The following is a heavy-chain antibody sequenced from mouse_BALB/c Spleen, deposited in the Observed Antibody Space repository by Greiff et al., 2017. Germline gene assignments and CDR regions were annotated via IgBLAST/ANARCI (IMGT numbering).Heavy chain of an antibody. CDR2: IYPGSGNT. J-gene: IGHJ2*01. CDR1: GYAFTNYW. V-gene: IGHV1-63*01. Sequence: VQLQQSGAELVRPGTSVKISCKASGYAFTNYWLGWVKQRPGHGLEWIGDIYPGSGNTYYNEKFKGKATLTADKSSSTAYMQLSSLTSEDSAVYFCAKGHYYGSTPFDYWGQGTTLTVSS. D-gene: IGHD1-1*01. CDR3: AKGHYYGSTPFDY.